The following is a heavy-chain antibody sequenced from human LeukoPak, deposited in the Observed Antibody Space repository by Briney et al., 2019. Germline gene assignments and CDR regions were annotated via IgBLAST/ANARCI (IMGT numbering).Heavy chain of an antibody. CDR3: ARLVAGACSDF. V-gene: IGHV4-59*08. J-gene: IGHJ4*02. CDR1: GASISSYY. Sequence: SETLSLTCTVSGASISSYYWTWIRQPPGKGLEWIGYILYSRSTYYNPSLKSRVTISADTPKNQFSLNLSSVTAADTAVSYCARLVAGACSDFWGQGTLVTVSS. CDR2: ILYSRST. D-gene: IGHD1-26*01.